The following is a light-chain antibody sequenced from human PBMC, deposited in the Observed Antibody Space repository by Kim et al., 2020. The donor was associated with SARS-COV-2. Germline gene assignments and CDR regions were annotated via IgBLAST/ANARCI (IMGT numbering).Light chain of an antibody. CDR3: QSYNRDNVI. V-gene: IGLV6-57*03. Sequence: GKTVTIACTRSSGSIDANYVQWYQQRPCGAPTTVSSADDQRPSGVSDRFSGSIDNSSNSASLTISGLRTEDEADYYCQSYNRDNVIFGGGTKLTVL. CDR2: ADD. CDR1: SGSIDANY. J-gene: IGLJ2*01.